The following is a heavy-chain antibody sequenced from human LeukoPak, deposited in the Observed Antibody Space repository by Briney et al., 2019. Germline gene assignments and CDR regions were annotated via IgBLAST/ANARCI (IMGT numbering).Heavy chain of an antibody. D-gene: IGHD2-8*01. CDR1: GYTFTSYY. CDR2: INPSGGST. CDR3: ARDVMVYAMALYYFDY. V-gene: IGHV1-46*01. Sequence: ASVKVSCKASGYTFTSYYMHWVRQAPGQGLEWMGIINPSGGSTSYAQKFQGRVTMTRDMSTSTVYMELSSLRSEDTAVYYCARDVMVYAMALYYFDYWGQGTLVTVSS. J-gene: IGHJ4*02.